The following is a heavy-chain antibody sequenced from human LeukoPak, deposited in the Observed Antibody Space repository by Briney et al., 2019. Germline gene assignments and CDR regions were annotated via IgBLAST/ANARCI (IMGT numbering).Heavy chain of an antibody. J-gene: IGHJ4*02. V-gene: IGHV3-48*03. D-gene: IGHD5-18*01. CDR2: ITDDGETT. Sequence: GGSLRLSCVASGFTFSSYEMSWIRQAPGKGLEWISYITDDGETTYCGDSVRGRFVISGDNAKNSLYLRLNSPGVQDTAVYYCARLVWDTTMADGDIDSWGQGTLLIVSS. CDR1: GFTFSSYE. CDR3: ARLVWDTTMADGDIDS.